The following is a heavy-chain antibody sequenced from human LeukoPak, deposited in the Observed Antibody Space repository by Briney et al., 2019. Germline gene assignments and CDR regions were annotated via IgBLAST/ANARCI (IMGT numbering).Heavy chain of an antibody. CDR3: AALTTGVVPAAIDNFDY. J-gene: IGHJ4*02. V-gene: IGHV1-46*01. D-gene: IGHD2-2*02. Sequence: GASVKVSCKASGYTFTSYYMHWVRQAPGQGLEWMGIINPSGGSTSYAQKFQGRVTMTRDTSTSTVYMELSSLRSEDTAVYYCAALTTGVVPAAIDNFDYWGQGTLVTVSS. CDR2: INPSGGST. CDR1: GYTFTSYY.